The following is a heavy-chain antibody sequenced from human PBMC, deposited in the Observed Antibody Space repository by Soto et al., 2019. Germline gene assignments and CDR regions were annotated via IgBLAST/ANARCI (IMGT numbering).Heavy chain of an antibody. CDR3: ARDKITGLFDY. CDR1: GGSFSGYY. V-gene: IGHV4-34*01. J-gene: IGHJ4*02. D-gene: IGHD2-8*02. CDR2: INHSGST. Sequence: QVQLQQWGAGLLKPSETLSLTCAVYGGSFSGYYWTWIRQPPGTGLEWIGEINHSGSTNYNPSRKGRVTISVDTSKNQFSLKLTSVTAAGTAVYYCARDKITGLFDYWGQGTLVTVSS.